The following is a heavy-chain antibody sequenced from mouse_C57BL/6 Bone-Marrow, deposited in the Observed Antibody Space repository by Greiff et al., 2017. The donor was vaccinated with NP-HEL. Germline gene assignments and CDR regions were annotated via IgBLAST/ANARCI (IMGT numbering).Heavy chain of an antibody. J-gene: IGHJ2*01. CDR1: GFTFSSYT. CDR2: ISGGGGNT. Sequence: EVQLVESGGGLVKPGGSLKLSCAASGFTFSSYTMSWVRQTPEKRLEWVATISGGGGNTYYPDSVKGRFTISRDNAKNTLYLQMSSLRSEDTALYYCARLLRHYFDYWGQGTTLTVSS. CDR3: ARLLRHYFDY. D-gene: IGHD1-2*01. V-gene: IGHV5-9*01.